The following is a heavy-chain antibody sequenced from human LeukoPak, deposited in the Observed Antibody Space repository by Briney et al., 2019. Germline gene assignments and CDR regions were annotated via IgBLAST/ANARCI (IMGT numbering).Heavy chain of an antibody. CDR1: GFTFSSYA. Sequence: GGSLRLSCAASGFTFSSYAMSWVRQAPGKGLEWVSAISGSGGSTYYADSVKGRFTISRDNSKNTLYLQMNSLRAEDTAVYYCASLRVGDGYPAWGQGTLVTVSS. V-gene: IGHV3-23*01. D-gene: IGHD5-24*01. J-gene: IGHJ5*02. CDR2: ISGSGGST. CDR3: ASLRVGDGYPA.